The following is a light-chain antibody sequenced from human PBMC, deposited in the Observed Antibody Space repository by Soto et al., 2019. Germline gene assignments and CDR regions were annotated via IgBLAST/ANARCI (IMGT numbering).Light chain of an antibody. Sequence: QSVLTQPASVSGSPGQSITISCTGSSSDVGLYNYVSWYQQHPGKAPKLMIYDVNDRPSGVSDRFSGSKSGNTASLTISGLQADDEADYFCSSYTSDTTHVVFGGGTKATVL. CDR1: SSDVGLYNY. CDR2: DVN. CDR3: SSYTSDTTHVV. J-gene: IGLJ2*01. V-gene: IGLV2-14*03.